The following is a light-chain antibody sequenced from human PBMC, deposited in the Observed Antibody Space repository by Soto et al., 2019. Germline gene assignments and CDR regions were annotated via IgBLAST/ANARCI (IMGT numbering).Light chain of an antibody. J-gene: IGLJ2*01. CDR3: QSYDTSLNVHVV. CDR1: SSNIGAGYD. V-gene: IGLV1-40*01. CDR2: GNN. Sequence: QSVLTQPPSVSGAPGQRVTISCTGSSSNIGAGYDVHWYQQLPGTAPKLLIYGNNNRPSGVPDRFSGSKSGTSASLAITGLQAEDEADYYCQSYDTSLNVHVVFGGGTKVTVL.